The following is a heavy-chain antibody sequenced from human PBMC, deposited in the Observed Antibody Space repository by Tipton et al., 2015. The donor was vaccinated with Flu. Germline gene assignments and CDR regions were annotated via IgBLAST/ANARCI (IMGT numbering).Heavy chain of an antibody. CDR1: GYSFNTYG. D-gene: IGHD3-3*01. V-gene: IGHV1-18*01. Sequence: QVQLVQSGAEVKKPGASAKVSCKTSGYSFNTYGISWVRQAPGQGLEWMGWISAYTDNRNYAQRFQGRVTMTTDTSTNTAFMELRSLTSDDTAVYYCARDMPQGVVIIPPAKRFDFWGQGTLATVSS. J-gene: IGHJ4*02. CDR2: ISAYTDNR. CDR3: ARDMPQGVVIIPPAKRFDF.